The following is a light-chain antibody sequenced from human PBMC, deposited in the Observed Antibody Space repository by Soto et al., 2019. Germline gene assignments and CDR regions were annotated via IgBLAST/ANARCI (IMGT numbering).Light chain of an antibody. Sequence: QSVLTQPASVSGSPGQSITISCTGTSSDVGTYNYVSWYQQHPGKAPKLMIYEVSNRPSGVSNRFSGSKSGNTASLTISGLQAEDEADYYCKSYKTTRTRNVFGTGTKLTVL. CDR3: KSYKTTRTRNV. CDR2: EVS. V-gene: IGLV2-14*01. CDR1: SSDVGTYNY. J-gene: IGLJ1*01.